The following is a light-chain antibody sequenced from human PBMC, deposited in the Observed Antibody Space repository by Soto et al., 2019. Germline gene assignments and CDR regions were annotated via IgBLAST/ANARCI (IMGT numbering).Light chain of an antibody. CDR3: QKYSSVNT. Sequence: DIQMTQSPSSLSASVGDRVTTTCRASQGISNFIAWYQQKLGKVPKPLISAASTLQSGVPSRFSGSGSGTDVTLTITSLQPEDVATYYCQKYSSVNTFGQGTRLEIK. CDR2: AAS. J-gene: IGKJ5*01. V-gene: IGKV1-27*01. CDR1: QGISNF.